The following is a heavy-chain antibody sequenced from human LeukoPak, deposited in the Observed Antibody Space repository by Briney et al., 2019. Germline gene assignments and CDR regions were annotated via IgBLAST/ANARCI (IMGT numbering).Heavy chain of an antibody. V-gene: IGHV3-23*01. Sequence: GGSLRLSCAASGFTFSDYWMSWVRQAPGKGLEWVSFIRGSGASTYYADSVKGRFTISRDNSKNTLYLQMNSLRAEDTAVYYCAKVGYTYGYRTPPEYFQHWGQGTLVTVSS. J-gene: IGHJ1*01. CDR1: GFTFSDYW. D-gene: IGHD5-18*01. CDR2: IRGSGAST. CDR3: AKVGYTYGYRTPPEYFQH.